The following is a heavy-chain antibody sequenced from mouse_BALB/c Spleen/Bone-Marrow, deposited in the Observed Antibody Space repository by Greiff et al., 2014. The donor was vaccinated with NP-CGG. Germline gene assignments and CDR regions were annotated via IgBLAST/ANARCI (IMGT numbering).Heavy chain of an antibody. V-gene: IGHV5-4*02. D-gene: IGHD3-3*01. CDR1: GFTFSDYY. J-gene: IGHJ4*01. Sequence: VQLKESGGGLVKPGGSLKLSCAASGFTFSDYYMYWVRQTPEKRLEWVATISDGGSYTYYPDSVKGRFTISRDIAKNNLYLQMSSLKSEDTAMYYCARDRGGQGYAMDYWGQGTSVTVSS. CDR2: ISDGGSYT. CDR3: ARDRGGQGYAMDY.